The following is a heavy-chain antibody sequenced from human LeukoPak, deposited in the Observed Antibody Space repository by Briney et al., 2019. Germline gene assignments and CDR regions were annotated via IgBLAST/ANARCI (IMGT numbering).Heavy chain of an antibody. CDR1: GYTFTSYG. Sequence: ASVKVSCKASGYTFTSYGISWVRQAPGQGLEWMGWISAYNGNTNYAQKLQGRVTMTTDTSTSTAYMELRSLRSEDTAVYYCATNIVATEFDYWGQGTLVTVSS. CDR2: ISAYNGNT. D-gene: IGHD5-12*01. CDR3: ATNIVATEFDY. J-gene: IGHJ4*02. V-gene: IGHV1-18*01.